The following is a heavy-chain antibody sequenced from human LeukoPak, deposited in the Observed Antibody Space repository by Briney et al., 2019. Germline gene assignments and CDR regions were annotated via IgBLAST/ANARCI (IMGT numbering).Heavy chain of an antibody. J-gene: IGHJ6*03. D-gene: IGHD1-26*01. CDR2: IISSGSTI. CDR1: GFTFSSYE. CDR3: ARTVGANQGLLLFYYYYMDV. Sequence: PGGSLRLSCAASGFTFSSYEMNWVRQAPGKGLEWVSYIISSGSTIYYADSVKGRFTISRDNAKNSLYLQMNSLRAEDTAVYYCARTVGANQGLLLFYYYYMDVWGKGTTVTISS. V-gene: IGHV3-48*03.